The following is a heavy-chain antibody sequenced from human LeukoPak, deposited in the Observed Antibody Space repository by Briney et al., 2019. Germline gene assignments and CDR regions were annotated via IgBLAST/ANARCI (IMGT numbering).Heavy chain of an antibody. V-gene: IGHV3-7*01. CDR2: IKQDGSEK. D-gene: IGHD2-21*01. Sequence: PGGSLRLSCAASGFTFSSYWMSWVRQAPGKGLEWVANIKQDGSEKYYVDSVKGRFTISRDNSKNTLYLQMGSLRAEDMAVYYCARGAKGDLYDYWGQGTLVTVSS. CDR1: GFTFSSYW. CDR3: ARGAKGDLYDY. J-gene: IGHJ4*02.